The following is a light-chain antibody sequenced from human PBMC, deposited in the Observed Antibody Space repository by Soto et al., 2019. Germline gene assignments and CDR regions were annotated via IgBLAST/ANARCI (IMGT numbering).Light chain of an antibody. CDR2: DVS. V-gene: IGLV2-14*01. CDR1: SSDVGRYNY. J-gene: IGLJ2*01. CDR3: SSYTGSSTPLV. Sequence: QSALTQPASVSGSPGQSITISCTGTSSDVGRYNYVSWYQQHPGNAPKLLIYDVSYRPSGVSNRFSGSKSGNTASLTISGLLAEDEADYYCSSYTGSSTPLVFGGGTKVTVL.